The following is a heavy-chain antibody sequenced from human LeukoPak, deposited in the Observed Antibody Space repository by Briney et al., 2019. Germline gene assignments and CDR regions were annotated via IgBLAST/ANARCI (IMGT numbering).Heavy chain of an antibody. CDR1: GFTFSSYS. CDR2: ISGSGGST. CDR3: AKGGRIAPMDV. J-gene: IGHJ6*03. V-gene: IGHV3-23*01. D-gene: IGHD6-13*01. Sequence: GGSLRLTCAASGFTFSSYSMNWVRQAPGKGLEWVSAISGSGGSTYYADSVKGRFTISRDNSKNTLYLQMNSLRAEDTAVYYCAKGGRIAPMDVWGKGTTVTVSS.